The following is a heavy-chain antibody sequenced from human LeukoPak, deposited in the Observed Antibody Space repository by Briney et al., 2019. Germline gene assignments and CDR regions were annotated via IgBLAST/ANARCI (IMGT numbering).Heavy chain of an antibody. D-gene: IGHD3-22*01. CDR1: GGSISSYY. CDR2: IYYSGST. V-gene: IGHV4-59*01. Sequence: SETLSLTCTVSGGSISSYYWSWIRQPPGKGLEWIGYIYYSGSTNYNPSLKSRVTISVDTSKNQFSLKLNSVTAADTAVYYCARATYYHDSSGYSYYHYYYMDVWGQGTLVTVSS. J-gene: IGHJ6*03. CDR3: ARATYYHDSSGYSYYHYYYMDV.